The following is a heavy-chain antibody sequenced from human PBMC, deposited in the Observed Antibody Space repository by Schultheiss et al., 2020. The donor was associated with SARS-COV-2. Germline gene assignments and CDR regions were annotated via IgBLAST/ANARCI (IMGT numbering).Heavy chain of an antibody. D-gene: IGHD5-18*01. V-gene: IGHV4-34*01. J-gene: IGHJ4*02. CDR1: GGSISSYY. CDR3: ARDTIQLWSRYVDY. Sequence: SQTLSLTCTVSGGSISSYYWSWIRQPPGKGLEWIGEINHSGSTNYNPSLKSRVTISVDTSKNQFSLKLSSVTAADTAVYYCARDTIQLWSRYVDYWGQGTLVTVSS. CDR2: INHSGST.